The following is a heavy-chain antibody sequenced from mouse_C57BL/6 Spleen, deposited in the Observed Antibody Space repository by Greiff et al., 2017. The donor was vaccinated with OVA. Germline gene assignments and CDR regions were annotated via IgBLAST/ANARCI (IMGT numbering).Heavy chain of an antibody. CDR3: TAYGSSYDGYFDV. CDR2: IRNKANNHAT. Sequence: EVKLMESGGGLVQPGGSMKLSCAASGFTFSDAWMDWVRQSPEQGLEWVAEIRNKANNHATYYAESVKGRFTISRDDSKSSVYLQMSSLRAEDTGIYYCTAYGSSYDGYFDVWGTGTTVTVSS. V-gene: IGHV6-6*01. CDR1: GFTFSDAW. D-gene: IGHD1-1*01. J-gene: IGHJ1*03.